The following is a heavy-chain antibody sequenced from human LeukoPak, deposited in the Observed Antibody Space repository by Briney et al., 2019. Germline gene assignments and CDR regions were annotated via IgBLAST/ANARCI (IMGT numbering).Heavy chain of an antibody. CDR3: ARVSGSGTALDAFDI. Sequence: SETLSLTCAVSGYSISSGHYGGWIRQPPGKGLEWIGSIYHSGSTYFNPSLKSRVTISVDTSKNQFSLTLSSVTAADTAVYFCARVSGSGTALDAFDIWGQGTMVIVSS. J-gene: IGHJ3*02. CDR1: GYSISSGHY. D-gene: IGHD1-1*01. V-gene: IGHV4-38-2*01. CDR2: IYHSGST.